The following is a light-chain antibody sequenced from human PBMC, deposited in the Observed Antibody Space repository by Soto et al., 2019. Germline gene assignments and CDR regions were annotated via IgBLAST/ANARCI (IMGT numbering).Light chain of an antibody. J-gene: IGKJ3*01. Sequence: EIVLTQSPGTLSLSPGERATLSCRASQSVRSTYLAWYQQKPGQAPRLLIYDASSRASGIPERFRGSGSGTDFTLTISRLEPEDFVVSYCQQYCGSPELFTFGPGTKVDIK. CDR2: DAS. V-gene: IGKV3-20*01. CDR1: QSVRSTY. CDR3: QQYCGSPELFT.